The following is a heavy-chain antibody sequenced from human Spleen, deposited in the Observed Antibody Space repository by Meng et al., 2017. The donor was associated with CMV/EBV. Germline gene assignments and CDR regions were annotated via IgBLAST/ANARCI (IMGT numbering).Heavy chain of an antibody. CDR2: ISSSGSTI. CDR3: ARGALRGDAFDI. CDR1: GFTFSSYE. Sequence: GGSLRLSCAASGFTFSSYEMNWVRPAPGKGLEWVSYISSSGSTIYYADSVKGRFTISRDNAKNSLYLQMNSLRAEDTAVYYCARGALRGDAFDIWCQGTMVTVSS. V-gene: IGHV3-48*03. D-gene: IGHD1-26*01. J-gene: IGHJ3*02.